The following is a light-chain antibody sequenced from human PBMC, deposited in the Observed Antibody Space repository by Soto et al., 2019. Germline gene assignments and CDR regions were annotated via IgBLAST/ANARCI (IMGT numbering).Light chain of an antibody. CDR1: QSVSSSY. CDR3: QQYGSSRT. Sequence: IWFTQSPSTLSFSPGERANPSCRARQSVSSSYLAWYQQKPGQAPRLLIYGASSRATGIPDRFSGSGSGTDFTLTISRLEPEDFAVYYCQQYGSSRTFGQGTKVDI. V-gene: IGKV3-20*01. CDR2: GAS. J-gene: IGKJ1*01.